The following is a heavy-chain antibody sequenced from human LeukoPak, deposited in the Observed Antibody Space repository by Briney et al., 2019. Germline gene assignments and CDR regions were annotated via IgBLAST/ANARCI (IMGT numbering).Heavy chain of an antibody. CDR2: ILPDSGGT. V-gene: IGHV1-2*02. J-gene: IGHJ4*02. Sequence: ASVKVSCKASGYTFIDFYMHWVRQAPGQGLEWIGWILPDSGGTKYAQNFQGRVTMTRDTSIITAYMELTGLRPDDTAVYYCARDLNGVAGDFDFWGQGTLVTVSS. D-gene: IGHD6-19*01. CDR3: ARDLNGVAGDFDF. CDR1: GYTFIDFY.